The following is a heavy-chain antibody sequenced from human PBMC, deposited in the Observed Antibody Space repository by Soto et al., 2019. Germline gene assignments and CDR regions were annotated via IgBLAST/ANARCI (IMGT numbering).Heavy chain of an antibody. D-gene: IGHD6-13*01. CDR2: TYYRSKWYN. CDR1: GDSVSSNSAS. CDR3: ARAAGGTSMWFDP. V-gene: IGHV6-1*01. Sequence: SQTLSLTCAISGDSVSSNSASWNLIRQSPSRGLEWLGRTYYRSKWYNDYAVSVKSRITINPDTSKNQFSLQLNSVTPEDTAVYYCARAAGGTSMWFDPWGQGTLVTVYS. J-gene: IGHJ5*02.